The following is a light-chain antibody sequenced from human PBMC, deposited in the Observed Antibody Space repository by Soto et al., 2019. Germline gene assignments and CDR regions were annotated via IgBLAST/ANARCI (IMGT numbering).Light chain of an antibody. CDR2: GNN. CDR1: SSNIGAGFG. V-gene: IGLV1-40*01. J-gene: IGLJ2*01. Sequence: QSVLSQAPSVSFAPGQSITISCTGTSSNIGAGFGVHWYQQLPGTAPKLLIHGNNNRPSGVPDRFSGSKSGTSASLTIDGLQAEDEADYYCQSYDRRLSVVFGGGTKVTVL. CDR3: QSYDRRLSVV.